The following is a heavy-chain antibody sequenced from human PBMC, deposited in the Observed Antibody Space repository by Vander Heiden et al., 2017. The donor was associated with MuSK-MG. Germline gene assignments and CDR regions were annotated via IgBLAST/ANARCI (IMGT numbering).Heavy chain of an antibody. D-gene: IGHD3-22*01. CDR3: ARERRDYEGSGYQYDH. Sequence: QVQLQESGPGLVKPSETLSLTCTVSGGSITRYFWGWFRHPAGKGLEWIGRIYTSGTADYSPSLKSRVTMSVDTSKKQFALKLSSVTAADTAIYYCARERRDYEGSGYQYDHWGQGTLVTVSS. CDR2: IYTSGTA. CDR1: GGSITRYF. V-gene: IGHV4-4*07. J-gene: IGHJ5*02.